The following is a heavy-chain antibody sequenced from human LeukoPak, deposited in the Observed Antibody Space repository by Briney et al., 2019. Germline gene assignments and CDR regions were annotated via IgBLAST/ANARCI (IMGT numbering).Heavy chain of an antibody. V-gene: IGHV3-30*04. CDR1: GFTFSSYA. Sequence: PGGSLRLSCAASGFTFSSYAMHWVRQAPGKGLEWVAVISYDGSNKYYADSVKGRFTISRDNSKNTLYLQMNSLRAEDTAVYYCAREMGYSCGPHYFDYWGQGTLVTVSS. CDR2: ISYDGSNK. CDR3: AREMGYSCGPHYFDY. J-gene: IGHJ4*02. D-gene: IGHD5-18*01.